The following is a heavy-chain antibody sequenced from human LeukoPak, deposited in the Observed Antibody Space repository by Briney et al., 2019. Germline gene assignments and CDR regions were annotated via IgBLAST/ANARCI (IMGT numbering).Heavy chain of an antibody. J-gene: IGHJ4*02. CDR3: ARHGRNPNVAAAHSDY. CDR2: IYPGDSDT. CDR1: GYSFTSYW. D-gene: IGHD6-13*01. V-gene: IGHV5-51*01. Sequence: HGESLKISCKGSGYSFTSYWIGWVRQMPGKGLEWMGIIYPGDSDTRYSPSFQGQVTISADKSVSTAYLQWSSLKASDTAMYCCARHGRNPNVAAAHSDYWGQGTPVTVSS.